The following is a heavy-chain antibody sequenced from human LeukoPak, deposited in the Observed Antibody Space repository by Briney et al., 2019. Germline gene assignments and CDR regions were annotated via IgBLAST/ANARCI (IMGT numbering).Heavy chain of an antibody. CDR1: GFTYSSHG. CDR3: GRDRVGYFDY. J-gene: IGHJ4*02. V-gene: IGHV3-33*01. D-gene: IGHD1-26*01. Sequence: PGRSLRLSCAASGFTYSSHGMHWVREAPGKRVEWGAVIWYDGSNQYYAHSVTGRFTISRDNSKNTLYLQMNSLRAEDPAVYDCGRDRVGYFDYWGQGTLVTVSS. CDR2: IWYDGSNQ.